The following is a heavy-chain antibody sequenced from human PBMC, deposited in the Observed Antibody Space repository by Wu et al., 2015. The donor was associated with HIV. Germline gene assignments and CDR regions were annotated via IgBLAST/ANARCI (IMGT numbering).Heavy chain of an antibody. Sequence: QVRLVQSGAEVKNPGASVKISCKTSGYTFTSYYVHWVRQAPGQGLEWMGIINPNNGDTIYAQQFQGRVTMTRDTSISTAYMDLSRLRSDDTAVYYCARKYSNSWYAEFFQHWGQGTLVTVSS. CDR3: ARKYSNSWYAEFFQH. CDR2: INPNNGDT. J-gene: IGHJ1*01. D-gene: IGHD6-13*01. CDR1: GYTFTSYY. V-gene: IGHV1-2*02.